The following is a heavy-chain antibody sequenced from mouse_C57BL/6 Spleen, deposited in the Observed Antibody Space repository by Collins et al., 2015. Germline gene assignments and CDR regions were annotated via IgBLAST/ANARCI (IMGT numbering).Heavy chain of an antibody. V-gene: IGHV5-9-4*01. CDR1: GFTFSSYA. D-gene: IGHD4-1*01. CDR3: ARHWDWYFDV. Sequence: EVQLVESGGGLVKPGGSLKLSCAASGFTFSSYAMSWVRQSPEKRLEWVAEISSGGSYTYYPDTVTGRFTISRDNAKNTLYLEMSSLRSEDTAMYYCARHWDWYFDVWGAGTTVTVSS. J-gene: IGHJ1*01. CDR2: ISSGGSYT.